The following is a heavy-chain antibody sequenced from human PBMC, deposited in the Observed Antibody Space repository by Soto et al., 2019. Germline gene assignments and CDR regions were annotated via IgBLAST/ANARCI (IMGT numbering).Heavy chain of an antibody. V-gene: IGHV4-4*02. CDR1: GGSISSSNW. D-gene: IGHD3-22*01. CDR2: IYHSGST. J-gene: IGHJ4*02. CDR3: ARDASGYYDSSGPKYYFDY. Sequence: QVQLQESGPGLVKPSGTLSLTCAVSGGSISSSNWWSWVRQPPGKGLEWIGEIYHSGSTNYNPSLKSRVNISVDKSKNQFSLKLSSVTAADTAVYYCARDASGYYDSSGPKYYFDYWGQGTLVTVSS.